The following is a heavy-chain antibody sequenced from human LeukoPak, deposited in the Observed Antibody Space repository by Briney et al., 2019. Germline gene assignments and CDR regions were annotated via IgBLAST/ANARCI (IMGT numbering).Heavy chain of an antibody. V-gene: IGHV3-7*01. D-gene: IGHD3-22*01. CDR2: IKQDESAK. CDR1: GFTFNSYW. Sequence: GGSLRLSCAASGFTFNSYWMSWVRQAPGKGLEWVANIKQDESAKYYVDSVKGRFTISRDNAKNSLYLQMNSLRAEDTAVYYCARDSITMTVVVGDLDYWGQGTLVTVSS. CDR3: ARDSITMTVVVGDLDY. J-gene: IGHJ4*02.